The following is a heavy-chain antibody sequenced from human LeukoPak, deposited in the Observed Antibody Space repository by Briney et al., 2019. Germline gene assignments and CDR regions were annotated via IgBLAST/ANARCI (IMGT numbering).Heavy chain of an antibody. D-gene: IGHD4-17*01. CDR3: ARNEDDYGVTTYYMDV. J-gene: IGHJ6*03. Sequence: SETLSLTCTVSGGSISNYYWSWIRQPPGKGLEWIGYVFYSGSTNYNPSLRSRVTISVDTSKNQFSLKLSSVTAADTAVYYCARNEDDYGVTTYYMDVWGKGTTVTISS. CDR1: GGSISNYY. V-gene: IGHV4-59*01. CDR2: VFYSGST.